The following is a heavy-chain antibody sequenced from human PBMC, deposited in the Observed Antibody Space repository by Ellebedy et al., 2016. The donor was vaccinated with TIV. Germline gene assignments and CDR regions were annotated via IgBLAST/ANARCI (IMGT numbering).Heavy chain of an antibody. V-gene: IGHV1-46*04. J-gene: IGHJ4*02. Sequence: AASVKVSCKASGYIFTTYLIHWVRQAPGQGLEWMGIINPSGGSTTYAQKLQGRLTMTRDTSTSTVYMELSSLRSEDTAVYYCARARSSGWLHTPDYWGQGLLVTVSS. CDR1: GYIFTTYL. D-gene: IGHD6-19*01. CDR3: ARARSSGWLHTPDY. CDR2: INPSGGST.